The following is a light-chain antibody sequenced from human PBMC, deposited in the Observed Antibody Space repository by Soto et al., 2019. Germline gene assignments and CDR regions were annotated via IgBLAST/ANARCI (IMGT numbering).Light chain of an antibody. CDR1: QSVSSN. CDR2: VAS. Sequence: EIVMTQSPATLSVSPGERATLSCRASQSVSSNLAWYQQKPGQAPRFLIYVASTRATGIPARFSGIRSATDFTLTISSLQSEDFTLYYCQQYNNWPPTFGQGTRLEIK. CDR3: QQYNNWPPT. V-gene: IGKV3-15*01. J-gene: IGKJ5*01.